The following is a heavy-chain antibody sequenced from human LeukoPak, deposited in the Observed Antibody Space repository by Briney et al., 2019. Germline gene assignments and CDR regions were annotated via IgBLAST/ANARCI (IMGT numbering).Heavy chain of an antibody. D-gene: IGHD1-26*01. J-gene: IGHJ4*02. CDR1: GGSISSGGYY. CDR3: ARRGTGIVGATTSSLDLFFDY. V-gene: IGHV4-30-2*01. CDR2: IYHSGST. Sequence: SETLSLTCTVSGGSISSGGYYWSWIRQPPGKGLEWIGYIYHSGSTNYNPSLKSRVTISVDKSKNQFSLKLSSVTAADTAVYYCARRGTGIVGATTSSLDLFFDYWGQGTLVTVSS.